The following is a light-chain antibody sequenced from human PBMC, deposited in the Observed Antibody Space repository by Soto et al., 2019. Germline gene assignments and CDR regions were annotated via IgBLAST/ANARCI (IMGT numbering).Light chain of an antibody. Sequence: QSALTQPASVSGSPGQSITISCTGTSSDVGGYKFVSWYQHHPGKAPKLMIYEVVNRPSGISNRFSGSKSGNTASLTISGLQAEEGADYYCSSYTGTSSHVLFGGGTKLTVL. V-gene: IGLV2-14*01. CDR3: SSYTGTSSHVL. J-gene: IGLJ2*01. CDR1: SSDVGGYKF. CDR2: EVV.